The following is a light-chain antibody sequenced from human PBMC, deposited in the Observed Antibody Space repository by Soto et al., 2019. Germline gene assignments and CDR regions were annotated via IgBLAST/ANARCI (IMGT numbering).Light chain of an antibody. CDR2: KAS. CDR3: QQYDSYSAT. CDR1: QSISSW. V-gene: IGKV1-5*03. Sequence: DIQMTQSPSTLSASLGDRVTITCRASQSISSWVAWYQQKPGKAPKLLIYKASTLESGVSSRFTGSGSGTQFTLTINTLQPDDFATYYCQQYDSYSATVGQGTKV. J-gene: IGKJ1*01.